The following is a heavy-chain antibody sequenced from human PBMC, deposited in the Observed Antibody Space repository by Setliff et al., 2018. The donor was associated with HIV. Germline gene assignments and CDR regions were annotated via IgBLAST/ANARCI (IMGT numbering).Heavy chain of an antibody. V-gene: IGHV4-34*01. CDR3: ARGPARRYRFSTVYGL. Sequence: SETLSLTCAVYGGSFSGWYWTWIRLLTGKGLQWIGEIEYGGSTTYNPSLKSRLTISVDTSKTQFSLKLGYVTVADTGIYYCARGPARRYRFSTVYGLWGPGTRVTVSS. J-gene: IGHJ3*01. CDR2: IEYGGST. CDR1: GGSFSGWY. D-gene: IGHD2-2*01.